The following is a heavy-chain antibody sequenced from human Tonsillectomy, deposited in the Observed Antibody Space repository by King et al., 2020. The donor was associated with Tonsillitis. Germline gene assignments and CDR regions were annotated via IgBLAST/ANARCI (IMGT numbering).Heavy chain of an antibody. CDR2: LSWNSGSI. V-gene: IGHV3-9*01. CDR1: GFTFDDYA. D-gene: IGHD2-15*01. J-gene: IGHJ4*02. Sequence: QLVQSGGGLVQPGRSLRLSCAASGFTFDDYALHWVREAPAKDLEVVSGLSWNSGSIGYADSVKGRLTISRDNAKNSLYLQMNSLRAEDTALYYCAKGRYCSGGSCPIGDYWGQGTLVTVSS. CDR3: AKGRYCSGGSCPIGDY.